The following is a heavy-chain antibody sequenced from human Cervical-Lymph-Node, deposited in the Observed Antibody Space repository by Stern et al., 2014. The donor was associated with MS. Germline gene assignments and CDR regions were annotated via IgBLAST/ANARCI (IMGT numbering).Heavy chain of an antibody. CDR3: ARGSNYRADFTLDV. CDR1: GFTFSDYA. J-gene: IGHJ6*02. V-gene: IGHV3-49*05. D-gene: IGHD4-11*01. CDR2: IRSKPYGETT. Sequence: EVQLVDSGGGLVKPGRSLRLSCTASGFTFSDYAVNWFRQAPGKGLEWMGLIRSKPYGETTEYAAPEKGRSTISRDDSKSIAYLQMNSLRTDDTAVYYCARGSNYRADFTLDVWGQGTTVTVSS.